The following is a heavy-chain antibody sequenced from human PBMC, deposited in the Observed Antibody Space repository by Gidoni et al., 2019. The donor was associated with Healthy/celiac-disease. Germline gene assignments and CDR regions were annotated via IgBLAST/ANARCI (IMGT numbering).Heavy chain of an antibody. CDR2: INHRGST. Sequence: QVQLQQWGAGLLKPSETLSLTCGVYGGSFSGYYWSWIRPPPGKGLEWIGEINHRGSTNYNPSLKSRVSISVDTSKNQFSLKLSSVTAADTAVYYCARGVQQLSYCDYWGQGTLVTVSS. CDR3: ARGVQQLSYCDY. D-gene: IGHD6-13*01. J-gene: IGHJ4*02. CDR1: GGSFSGYY. V-gene: IGHV4-34*01.